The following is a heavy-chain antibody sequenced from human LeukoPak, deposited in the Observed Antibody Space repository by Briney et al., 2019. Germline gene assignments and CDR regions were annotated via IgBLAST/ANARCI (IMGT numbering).Heavy chain of an antibody. J-gene: IGHJ5*02. CDR2: VYSSGTT. D-gene: IGHD3-10*01. CDR3: ARGAYYGSGSYFAH. V-gene: IGHV4-59*01. Sequence: SETLSLTCTVSGGSISSYYWSWIRQPPGKGLEWIGYVYSSGTTNYNPSLKSRVTISVDTSKNQFSLKLHSVTTADTAVYYCARGAYYGSGSYFAHWGQGTLVTVSS. CDR1: GGSISSYY.